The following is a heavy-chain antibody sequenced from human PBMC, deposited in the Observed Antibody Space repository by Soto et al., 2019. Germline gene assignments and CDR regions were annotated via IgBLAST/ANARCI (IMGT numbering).Heavy chain of an antibody. V-gene: IGHV4-34*01. CDR2: INHSGST. CDR1: GGSFSGYY. J-gene: IGHJ6*03. Sequence: SETLSLTCAVYGGSFSGYYWSWIRQPPGKGLEWIGEINHSGSTNYSPSLKSRVTISVDTSKNQFSLKLSSVTAADTAVYYCARGRMVRGDSYKFYYMAVWGKGTTVTVSS. CDR3: ARGRMVRGDSYKFYYMAV. D-gene: IGHD3-10*01.